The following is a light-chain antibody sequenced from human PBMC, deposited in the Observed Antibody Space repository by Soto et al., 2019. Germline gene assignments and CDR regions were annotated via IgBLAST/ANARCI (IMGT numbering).Light chain of an antibody. CDR2: EVN. CDR1: SSDIGGFDL. Sequence: QSALTQPDSLSVSPGQSITISCTGSSSDIGGFDLVSWYQQHPGKAPKLLLYEVNKRPSGVSNRFSGSKSGNTASLTISGLQADDEAYYYCCSYVGIRNFVFGGGTKLPVL. V-gene: IGLV2-23*02. CDR3: CSYVGIRNFV. J-gene: IGLJ2*01.